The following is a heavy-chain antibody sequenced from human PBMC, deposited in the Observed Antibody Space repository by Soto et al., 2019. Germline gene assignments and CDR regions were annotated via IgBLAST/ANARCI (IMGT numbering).Heavy chain of an antibody. Sequence: QVQLVESGGGVVQPGRSLRLSCAASGFTFSTYGMNWVRQAPGKGLEWVAVIWSDGSKKKYADSVKGRFTISRDNSKNTLYLQMNSLRAEDTALYYYANKRDHYYNSAYWDSFDNWGQGFLVTVSS. CDR1: GFTFSTYG. J-gene: IGHJ4*02. CDR3: ANKRDHYYNSAYWDSFDN. V-gene: IGHV3-33*06. CDR2: IWSDGSKK. D-gene: IGHD3-22*01.